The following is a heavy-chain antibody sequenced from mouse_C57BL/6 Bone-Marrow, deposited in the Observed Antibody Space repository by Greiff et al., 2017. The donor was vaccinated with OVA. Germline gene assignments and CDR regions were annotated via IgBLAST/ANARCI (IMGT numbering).Heavy chain of an antibody. J-gene: IGHJ1*03. D-gene: IGHD1-1*01. V-gene: IGHV1-69*01. CDR1: GYTFTSYW. Sequence: QVQLQQPGAELVMPGASVKLSCKASGYTFTSYWMHWVKQRPGQGLEWIGEIDPSDSYTNYNQKFKGKSTLTVDKSSSTAYMQLSSLTSEDSAVYCCGLLRSSHPGYFDVWGTGTTVTVSS. CDR2: IDPSDSYT. CDR3: GLLRSSHPGYFDV.